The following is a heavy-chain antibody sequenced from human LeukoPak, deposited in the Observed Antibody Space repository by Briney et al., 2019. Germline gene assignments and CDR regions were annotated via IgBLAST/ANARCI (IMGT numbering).Heavy chain of an antibody. D-gene: IGHD3-22*01. V-gene: IGHV4-59*08. CDR2: IYYTGST. Sequence: PSETLSLTCAVHGGSFSGYYWSWIRQPPGKGLEWIGYIYYTGSTNYNPSLKSRVTISVDTSKNQFSLKLTSVTAADTAVYYCARSRSSGYDYRFDYWGQGTLVTVSS. CDR1: GGSFSGYY. J-gene: IGHJ4*02. CDR3: ARSRSSGYDYRFDY.